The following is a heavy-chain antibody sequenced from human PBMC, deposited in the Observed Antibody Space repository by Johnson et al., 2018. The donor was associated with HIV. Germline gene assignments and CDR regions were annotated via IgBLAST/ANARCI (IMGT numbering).Heavy chain of an antibody. CDR2: ISISGSTI. CDR3: ARDKGYCSGGSCAYDAFDI. Sequence: QVQLVESGGGVVQPGRSLRLSCVASGFTFSDYYMSWIRQAPGKGLEWVSYISISGSTIYYADSVKGRFTISRDNAKKSLYLQMNSLRAEDTAVYYCARDKGYCSGGSCAYDAFDIWGQGTMVTVSA. D-gene: IGHD2-15*01. J-gene: IGHJ3*02. V-gene: IGHV3-11*04. CDR1: GFTFSDYY.